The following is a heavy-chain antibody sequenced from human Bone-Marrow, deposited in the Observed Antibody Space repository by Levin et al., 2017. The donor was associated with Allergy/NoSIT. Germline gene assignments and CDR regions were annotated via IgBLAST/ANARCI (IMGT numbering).Heavy chain of an antibody. V-gene: IGHV3-48*01. D-gene: IGHD6-13*01. Sequence: GESLKISCAASGFTFSSYSMNWVRQAPGKGLEWVSYISSSSSTIYYADSVKGRFTISRDNAKNSLYLQMNSLRAEDTAVYYCARVGAGYSSSWPHDYWGQGTLVTVSS. CDR2: ISSSSSTI. CDR1: GFTFSSYS. J-gene: IGHJ4*02. CDR3: ARVGAGYSSSWPHDY.